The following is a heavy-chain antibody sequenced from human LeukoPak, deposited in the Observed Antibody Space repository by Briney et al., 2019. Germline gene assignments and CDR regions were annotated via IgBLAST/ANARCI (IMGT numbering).Heavy chain of an antibody. Sequence: ASVKVSCKASGYTFTGYFMHWVRQAPGQGLEWMGWINPKTGVTNYEQKFQGRVIMTRDTSISTVYMKVTRLTSDDTAVYYCARHMTTANHWFDPWGQGTLVTVSS. J-gene: IGHJ5*02. CDR3: ARHMTTANHWFDP. V-gene: IGHV1-2*02. CDR2: INPKTGVT. CDR1: GYTFTGYF. D-gene: IGHD1-1*01.